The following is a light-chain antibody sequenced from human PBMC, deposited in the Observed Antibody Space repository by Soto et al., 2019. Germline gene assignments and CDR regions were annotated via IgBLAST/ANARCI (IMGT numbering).Light chain of an antibody. CDR3: QQYYNWPRT. Sequence: EIVMTQSPATLSVSPRERATLSCRVGQNIHTNLAWYQQKPGQAPGLLFYGASTGAPGLPARLSGSGSGTEFTLTINSLQAEDCAVYYCQQYYNWPRTFGQGTRLEI. V-gene: IGKV3-15*01. CDR2: GAS. CDR1: QNIHTN. J-gene: IGKJ5*01.